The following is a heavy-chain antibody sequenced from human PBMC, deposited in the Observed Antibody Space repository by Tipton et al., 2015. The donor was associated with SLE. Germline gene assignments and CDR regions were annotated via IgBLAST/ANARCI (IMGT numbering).Heavy chain of an antibody. Sequence: LRLSCTVSGGSISSNNYYWSWIRQPPGKGLEWLATIYYSGNTYYNPSLKSRVTISVDTSKNQFSLKLSSVTAADTAVYYCARHPGGSSFDYWGQGTLVTVSA. CDR2: IYYSGNT. D-gene: IGHD1-26*01. CDR3: ARHPGGSSFDY. V-gene: IGHV4-39*07. J-gene: IGHJ4*02. CDR1: GGSISSNNYY.